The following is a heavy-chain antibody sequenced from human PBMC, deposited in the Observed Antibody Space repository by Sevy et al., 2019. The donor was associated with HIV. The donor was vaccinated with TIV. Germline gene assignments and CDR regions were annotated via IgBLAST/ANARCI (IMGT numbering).Heavy chain of an antibody. D-gene: IGHD1-26*01. CDR3: AKNPGVGSYYYMDV. J-gene: IGHJ6*03. Sequence: GGSLRLSCAASGFTFSSYAMSWVRQAPGKGLEWVSSISGSGGSTYYADPLKGQFTISRDNSKNTLYLQVNSLRVEDTAVYYCAKNPGVGSYYYMDVWGKGTTVTVSS. V-gene: IGHV3-23*01. CDR2: ISGSGGST. CDR1: GFTFSSYA.